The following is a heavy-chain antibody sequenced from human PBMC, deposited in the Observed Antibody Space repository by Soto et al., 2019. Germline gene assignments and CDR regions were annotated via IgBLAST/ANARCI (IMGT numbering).Heavy chain of an antibody. CDR3: ATGNGAADRGDLVQH. CDR1: GYTLTELS. D-gene: IGHD2-8*01. J-gene: IGHJ1*01. Sequence: ASVKVSCKVSGYTLTELSMHWVRQAPGKGLEWMGGFDPEDGETIYAQKFQGRVTMTEDTSTDTAYMELSSLRSEDTAVYYCATGNGAADRGDLVQHWGQGTLVTDSS. V-gene: IGHV1-24*01. CDR2: FDPEDGET.